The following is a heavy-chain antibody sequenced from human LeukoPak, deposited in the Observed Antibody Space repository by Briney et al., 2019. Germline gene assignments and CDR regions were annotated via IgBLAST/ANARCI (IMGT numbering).Heavy chain of an antibody. CDR1: GFTFSNYW. D-gene: IGHD3-22*01. Sequence: GGSLRLSCAASGFTFSNYWMSWVRQAPGKGLEWVANIKQDGSEKYYVDSVKGRFTISRVNAKNSLYLQMNSLRAEDTAVYYCARDSVTMMLLSDDAFDIWGQGTMVTVSS. V-gene: IGHV3-7*01. CDR3: ARDSVTMMLLSDDAFDI. CDR2: IKQDGSEK. J-gene: IGHJ3*02.